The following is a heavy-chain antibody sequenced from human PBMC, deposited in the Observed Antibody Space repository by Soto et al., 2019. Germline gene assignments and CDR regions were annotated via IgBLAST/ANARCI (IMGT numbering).Heavy chain of an antibody. CDR2: IYHSGST. CDR1: GGSISSYY. V-gene: IGHV4-59*01. J-gene: IGHJ3*02. Sequence: QVQLQESGPGLVKPSETLSLTCTVSGGSISSYYWSWIRQPPGKGLEWIGYIYHSGSTNYNPSLESRLTISVDTSKHQFSLKLSSVTAADTAVYYCARGYSSSWADAFDIWGQGTMVTVSS. D-gene: IGHD6-13*01. CDR3: ARGYSSSWADAFDI.